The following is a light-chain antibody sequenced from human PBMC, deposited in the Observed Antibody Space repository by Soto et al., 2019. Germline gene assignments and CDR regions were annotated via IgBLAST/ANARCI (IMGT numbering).Light chain of an antibody. Sequence: EIVLTQSPATLSLSPGGRDTLSCRVSQNINIYLAWYQQKLGQAPRLLIYDSSIRATGIPARFSGSGSGTDFTLTISSLEPEDFGVYYCQQRYSWPLTFGGGTKVEIK. V-gene: IGKV3-11*01. J-gene: IGKJ4*01. CDR1: QNINIY. CDR2: DSS. CDR3: QQRYSWPLT.